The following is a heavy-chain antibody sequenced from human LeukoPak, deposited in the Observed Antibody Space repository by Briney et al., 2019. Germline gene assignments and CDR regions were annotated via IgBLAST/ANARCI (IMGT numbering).Heavy chain of an antibody. Sequence: PSETLSLTCTVSGGSISSYDWSWIRQPPGKGLEWIGYIYYSGSTDCNPSLKSRVTMSVDTSKNQFSLKLSSVTAADTAVYYCPRNLYDSSGSMGIYTFDYWRQGTLVIVPS. CDR3: PRNLYDSSGSMGIYTFDY. J-gene: IGHJ4*02. CDR1: GGSISSYD. D-gene: IGHD3-22*01. CDR2: IYYSGST. V-gene: IGHV4-59*01.